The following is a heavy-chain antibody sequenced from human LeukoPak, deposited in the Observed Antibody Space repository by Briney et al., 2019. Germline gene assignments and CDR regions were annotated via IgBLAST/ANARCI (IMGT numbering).Heavy chain of an antibody. CDR2: ISYDGSNK. CDR3: ARARGYYDFWSGFDY. CDR1: GFTFSSYA. Sequence: GRSLRLSCAASGFTFSSYAMHWVRQAPGKGLEWVAVISYDGSNKYYADSVKGRFTISRDNSKNTLYLQMNSLRAEDTAVYYCARARGYYDFWSGFDYWGQGTLVTVSS. D-gene: IGHD3-3*01. V-gene: IGHV3-30*04. J-gene: IGHJ4*02.